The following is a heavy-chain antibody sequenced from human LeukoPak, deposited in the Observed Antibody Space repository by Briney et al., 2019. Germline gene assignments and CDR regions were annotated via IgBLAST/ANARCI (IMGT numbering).Heavy chain of an antibody. J-gene: IGHJ4*02. V-gene: IGHV3-23*01. D-gene: IGHD2-8*01. CDR3: AKEGGSSSPRYFGIVLMVYAHDY. CDR1: GFTFSSYA. CDR2: IRGSGGST. Sequence: GGSLRLSCAASGFTFSSYAMSWVRQAPGKGLEWVSAIRGSGGSTYYADSVKGRFTISRDNSKNTLYLQMNSLRAEDTAVYYCAKEGGSSSPRYFGIVLMVYAHDYWGQGTLVTVSS.